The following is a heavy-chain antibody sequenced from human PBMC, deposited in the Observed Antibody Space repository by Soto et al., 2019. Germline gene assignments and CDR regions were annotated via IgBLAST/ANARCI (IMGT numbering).Heavy chain of an antibody. CDR1: GFTFSNYW. CDR3: ARGYSGYSSNGMDV. V-gene: IGHV3-74*01. J-gene: IGHJ6*02. CDR2: IKSDGSSR. Sequence: QPGGSLRLSCAASGFTFSNYWMHWVRQAPGKGLVWVSRIKSDGSSRSYADSVKGRFTISRDNAKNTLYLQMNSLRAEDTAVFYCARGYSGYSSNGMDVWGQGTTVTVSS. D-gene: IGHD5-12*01.